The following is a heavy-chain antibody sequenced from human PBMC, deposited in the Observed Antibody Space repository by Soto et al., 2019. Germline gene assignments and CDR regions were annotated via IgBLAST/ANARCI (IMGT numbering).Heavy chain of an antibody. D-gene: IGHD2-2*01. CDR1: TRSGRIGSYY. J-gene: IGHJ5*02. V-gene: IGHV4-61*01. Sequence: LTGTLATRSGRIGSYYWTWIRQPPGNGLEWIGYIYYSGSTNYNPSLKSRLTISVATSKNQLSMKLSYVTAADTAVYYCERRLGSCSSTSRYPGSFETCGQGPLV. CDR2: IYYSGST. CDR3: ERRLGSCSSTSRYPGSFET.